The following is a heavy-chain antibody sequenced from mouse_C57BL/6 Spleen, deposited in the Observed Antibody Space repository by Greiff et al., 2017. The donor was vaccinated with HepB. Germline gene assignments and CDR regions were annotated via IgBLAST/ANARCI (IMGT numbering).Heavy chain of an antibody. CDR3: TRWTTVVDYYAMDY. CDR2: IDPETGGT. V-gene: IGHV1-15*01. CDR1: GYTFTDYE. D-gene: IGHD1-1*01. J-gene: IGHJ4*01. Sequence: QVQLKESGAELVRPGASVTLSCKASGYTFTDYEMHWVKQTPVHGLEWIGAIDPETGGTAYNQKFKGKAILTADKSSSTAYMELRSLTSEDSAVYYCTRWTTVVDYYAMDYWGQGTSVTVSS.